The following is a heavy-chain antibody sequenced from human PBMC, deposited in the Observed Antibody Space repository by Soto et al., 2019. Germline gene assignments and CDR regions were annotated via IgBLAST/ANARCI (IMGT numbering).Heavy chain of an antibody. V-gene: IGHV3-23*01. J-gene: IGHJ4*02. CDR1: GFTFSSFA. Sequence: GGSLRLSCAASGFTFSSFAMSWVRQAPGKGLEWVSAISGSGGSTYYADSVKGRFTISRDNSKNTLYLQMNSLRAEDTAVYYWAKDRTMGWATVNQLVEYWGQGTLVTVSS. CDR2: ISGSGGST. CDR3: AKDRTMGWATVNQLVEY. D-gene: IGHD3-10*01.